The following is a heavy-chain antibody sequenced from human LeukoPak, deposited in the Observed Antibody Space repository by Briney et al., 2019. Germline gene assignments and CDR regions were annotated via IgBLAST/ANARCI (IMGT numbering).Heavy chain of an antibody. V-gene: IGHV4-39*01. J-gene: IGHJ4*02. D-gene: IGHD3-22*01. Sequence: PSETLSLTCLVSGGSISSSNYYWVWMRPSPGKGREWIGNLHYSADTYYNPYLRSRVTISVDTSKNQFSLRLTSVAAADTAVYYCARVAVYYDSSGYYDHWGQGTLVTVSS. CDR3: ARVAVYYDSSGYYDH. CDR2: LHYSADT. CDR1: GGSISSSNYY.